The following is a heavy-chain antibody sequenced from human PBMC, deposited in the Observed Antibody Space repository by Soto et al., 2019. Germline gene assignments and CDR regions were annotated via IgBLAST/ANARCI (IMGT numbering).Heavy chain of an antibody. Sequence: GGSLRLSCAASGFTFSSYGMHWVRQAPGKGLEWVAVIWYDGSNKYYADSVKGRFTISRDNSKNTVYLQMNSLRAEDTAVYYCARSYCSGGSCYSRGVDYWGQGTLVTVSS. CDR1: GFTFSSYG. CDR2: IWYDGSNK. CDR3: ARSYCSGGSCYSRGVDY. D-gene: IGHD2-15*01. V-gene: IGHV3-33*01. J-gene: IGHJ4*02.